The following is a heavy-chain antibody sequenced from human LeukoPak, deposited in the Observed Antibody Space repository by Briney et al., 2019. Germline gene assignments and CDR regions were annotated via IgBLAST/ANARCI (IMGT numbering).Heavy chain of an antibody. Sequence: SETLSLTCAVYGGSFSGYYWSWIRQTPGKGLEWIGEINHSGSTNYNPSLKSRVTISVDTSKNQFSLKLSSVTAADTAVYYCARVSYSSGWYGSPDYWGQGTLVTVSS. V-gene: IGHV4-34*01. J-gene: IGHJ4*02. CDR2: INHSGST. CDR3: ARVSYSSGWYGSPDY. CDR1: GGSFSGYY. D-gene: IGHD6-19*01.